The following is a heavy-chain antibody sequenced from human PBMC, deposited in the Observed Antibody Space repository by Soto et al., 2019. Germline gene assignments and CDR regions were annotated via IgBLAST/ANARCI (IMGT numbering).Heavy chain of an antibody. Sequence: GWSIRLACASCGFTFRSYSMNVFCQDPGKGLEWASSISSSSSYIYYADSVKGRFAISRDNAKNSLYLQMNSLRAEDTAVYYCARETSYDILTGYYPNAVLGYYSYGMDVWGQGTTVTV. J-gene: IGHJ6*02. CDR2: ISSSSSYI. D-gene: IGHD3-9*01. CDR1: GFTFRSYS. V-gene: IGHV3-21*01. CDR3: ARETSYDILTGYYPNAVLGYYSYGMDV.